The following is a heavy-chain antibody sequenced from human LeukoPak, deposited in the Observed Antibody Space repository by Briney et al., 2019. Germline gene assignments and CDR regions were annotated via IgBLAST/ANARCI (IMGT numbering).Heavy chain of an antibody. V-gene: IGHV1-69*05. CDR3: ARDARDYGDYGWYFQH. J-gene: IGHJ1*01. Sequence: SVKVSCKASGGTFSSYAISWVRQAPGQGLEWMRRIIPIFGTANYAQKFQGRVTITTDESTSTAYMELSSLRSEDTAVYYCARDARDYGDYGWYFQHWGQGTLVTVSS. CDR1: GGTFSSYA. CDR2: IIPIFGTA. D-gene: IGHD4-17*01.